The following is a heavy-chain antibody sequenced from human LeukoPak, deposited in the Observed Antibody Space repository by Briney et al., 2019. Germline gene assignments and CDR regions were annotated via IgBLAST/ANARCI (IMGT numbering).Heavy chain of an antibody. V-gene: IGHV3-53*01. Sequence: PGGSLRLSCAASGFTVSSNYMSWVRQAPGKGLEWVSVIYSGGSTYYADSVKGRFTISRDNSKNTLYLQMNSLRAEDTAVYYCARGPSSIAARVRRNWFDPWGQGTLVTVSS. D-gene: IGHD6-13*01. CDR1: GFTVSSNY. CDR3: ARGPSSIAARVRRNWFDP. J-gene: IGHJ5*02. CDR2: IYSGGST.